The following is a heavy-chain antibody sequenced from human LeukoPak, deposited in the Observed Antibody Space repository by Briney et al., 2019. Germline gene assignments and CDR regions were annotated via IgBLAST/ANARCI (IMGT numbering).Heavy chain of an antibody. D-gene: IGHD3-22*01. CDR1: GFTFSSYW. CDR3: QSGNFYDSSGYYSPYFDY. J-gene: IGHJ4*02. Sequence: GGSLRLSCAASGFTFSSYWMSWVRQAPGKGLEWVANIKQDGSEKYYVDSVKGRFTISRDNSKNTLYLQMNSLRAEDTAVYYCQSGNFYDSSGYYSPYFDYWGQGTLVTVSS. V-gene: IGHV3-7*03. CDR2: IKQDGSEK.